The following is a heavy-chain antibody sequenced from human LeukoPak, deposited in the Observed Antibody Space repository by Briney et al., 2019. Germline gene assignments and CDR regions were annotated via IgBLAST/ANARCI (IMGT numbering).Heavy chain of an antibody. V-gene: IGHV4-34*01. Sequence: SETLSLTCAVSGGSFSGYYWSWIRQPPGKGLEWIGEINHSGSTNYNPSLKSRVTISVDTSKNQFSLKLSSVTAADTAVYYCARGRGIAAAGTRAPFDYWGQGTLVTVSS. CDR2: INHSGST. CDR1: GGSFSGYY. J-gene: IGHJ4*02. CDR3: ARGRGIAAAGTRAPFDY. D-gene: IGHD6-13*01.